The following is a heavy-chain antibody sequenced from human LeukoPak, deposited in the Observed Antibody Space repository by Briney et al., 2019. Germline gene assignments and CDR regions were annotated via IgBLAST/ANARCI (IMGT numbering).Heavy chain of an antibody. CDR2: ISSSSSYI. V-gene: IGHV3-21*01. J-gene: IGHJ4*02. D-gene: IGHD1-26*01. Sequence: GGSLRLSCAASGFTFSSYAMHWVRQAPGKGLEWVSSISSSSSYIYYADSVKGRFTISRDNAKNSLYLQMNSLRAEDTAVYYCARAGSGSQGYFDYWGQGTLVTVSS. CDR1: GFTFSSYA. CDR3: ARAGSGSQGYFDY.